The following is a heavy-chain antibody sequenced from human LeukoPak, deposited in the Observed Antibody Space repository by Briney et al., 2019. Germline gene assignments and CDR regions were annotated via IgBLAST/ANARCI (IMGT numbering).Heavy chain of an antibody. Sequence: SETLSLTCAVSGGSISSSSYYWGWIRQPPGKGLEWIVSIYYSGSTYYNPSLKSRVTISVDTSKNQFSLKLSSVTAADTAVYYCARSPNVDIVATGGGWFDPWGQGTLVTVSS. D-gene: IGHD5-12*01. CDR2: IYYSGST. CDR3: ARSPNVDIVATGGGWFDP. V-gene: IGHV4-39*07. J-gene: IGHJ5*02. CDR1: GGSISSSSYY.